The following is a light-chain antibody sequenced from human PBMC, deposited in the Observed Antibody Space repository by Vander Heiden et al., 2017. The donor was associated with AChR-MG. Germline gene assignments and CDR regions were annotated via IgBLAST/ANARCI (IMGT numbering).Light chain of an antibody. CDR2: GAS. CDR3: QDYLSSPT. J-gene: IGKJ1*01. V-gene: IGKV3-20*01. Sequence: IVLTQSPGPLPLSPGEGATLPCRASQDINKFGLAWHQQKPGRAPRLLTYGASSRATGITDRFSGSGSGTDFTLTISRLEPEDFAIYYCQDYLSSPTCGRGTLVDIK. CDR1: QDINKFG.